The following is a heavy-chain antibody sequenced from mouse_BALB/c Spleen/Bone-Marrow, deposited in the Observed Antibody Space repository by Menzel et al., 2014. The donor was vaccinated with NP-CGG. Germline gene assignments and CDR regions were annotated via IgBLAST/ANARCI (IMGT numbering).Heavy chain of an antibody. Sequence: VKLQQSGAELVKPGASVKLSCTASGFNIKTTYMHWVKQRPEQGLEWIGKIYPANGYTKYDPKFQDKATITADTSSNTAYLQLSSLTSEDTAVYYCARYGNGVMDYWGQGTSLTVSS. CDR1: GFNIKTTY. CDR3: ARYGNGVMDY. CDR2: IYPANGYT. D-gene: IGHD2-1*01. J-gene: IGHJ4*01. V-gene: IGHV14-3*02.